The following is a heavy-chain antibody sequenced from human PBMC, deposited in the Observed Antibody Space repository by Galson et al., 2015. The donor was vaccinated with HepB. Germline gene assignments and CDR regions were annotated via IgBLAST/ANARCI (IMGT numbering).Heavy chain of an antibody. CDR2: MNPNSGNT. J-gene: IGHJ6*02. CDR1: GYTFTSYD. V-gene: IGHV1-8*01. Sequence: SVKVSCKASGYTFTSYDINWVRQATGQGLEWMGWMNPNSGNTGYAQKFQGRVTMTRNTSISTAYMELSSLRSEDTAVYYCARLGRNQLLAYGMDVWGQGTTVTVSS. D-gene: IGHD2-2*01. CDR3: ARLGRNQLLAYGMDV.